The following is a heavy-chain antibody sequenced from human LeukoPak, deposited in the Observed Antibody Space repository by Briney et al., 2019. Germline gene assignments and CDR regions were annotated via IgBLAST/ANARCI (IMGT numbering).Heavy chain of an antibody. V-gene: IGHV1-46*01. D-gene: IGHD5-12*01. CDR3: ARVDIVATYDY. CDR1: GYIFTSYY. J-gene: IGHJ4*02. Sequence: GASVKVSCKASGYIFTSYYMYWVRQAPGQGLEWMGIINPSGGSIRYAQKFQGRVTMTRDTSTSTVYMELSSLRSEDTAVYYCARVDIVATYDYWGQGTLVTASS. CDR2: INPSGGSI.